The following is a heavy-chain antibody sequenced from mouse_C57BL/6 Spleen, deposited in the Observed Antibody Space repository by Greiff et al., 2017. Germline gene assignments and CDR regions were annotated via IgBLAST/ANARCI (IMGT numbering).Heavy chain of an antibody. V-gene: IGHV1-55*01. Sequence: QVQLQQPGAELVKPGASVTMSCKASGYTFTSYWITWVKQRPGQGLEWIGDIYPGSGSSNYNEKFKSKATLTVDTSSSTAYMQLSSLASEDSAVYYCAREGELLRSDDWGQGTTLTVSS. CDR3: AREGELLRSDD. CDR2: IYPGSGSS. CDR1: GYTFTSYW. J-gene: IGHJ2*01. D-gene: IGHD1-1*01.